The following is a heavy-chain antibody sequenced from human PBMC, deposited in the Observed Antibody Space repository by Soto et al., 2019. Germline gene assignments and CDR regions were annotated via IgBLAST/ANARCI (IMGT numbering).Heavy chain of an antibody. CDR1: GGSISSGGYY. J-gene: IGHJ4*02. CDR2: IYYSGST. Sequence: SETLSLTCTVSGGSISSGGYYWSWIRQHPGKGLEWIGYIYYSGSTYYNPSLKSRVTISVDTSKNQFSLKLSSVTAADTAVYYCARVSNDWLLYGENYFDYWGQGTLVTVSS. CDR3: ARVSNDWLLYGENYFDY. V-gene: IGHV4-31*03. D-gene: IGHD3-9*01.